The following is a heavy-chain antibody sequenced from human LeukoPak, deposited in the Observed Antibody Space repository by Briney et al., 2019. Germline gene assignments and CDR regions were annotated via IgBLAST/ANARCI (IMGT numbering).Heavy chain of an antibody. CDR2: ISSSGSTI. CDR3: ARARGYFDY. V-gene: IGHV3-48*03. CDR1: GFTFSSYE. J-gene: IGHJ4*02. Sequence: PGGSLRLSCAASGFTFSSYEMNWVRQAPGKGLEWVSYISSSGSTIYYADSVKGRFTISRDNAKNSLHLQMNSLRAEDTAVYYCARARGYFDYWGQGTLVTVSS.